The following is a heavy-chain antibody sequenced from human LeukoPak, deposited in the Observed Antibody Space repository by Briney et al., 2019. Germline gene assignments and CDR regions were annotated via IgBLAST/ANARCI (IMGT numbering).Heavy chain of an antibody. J-gene: IGHJ3*02. CDR2: IDPYGGDT. D-gene: IGHD3-22*01. CDR1: GFSLISYW. V-gene: IGHV3-74*01. Sequence: GGSLRPSCGASGFSLISYWMHWVRLTPENRLVWVSYIDPYGGDTNYADSVKGRFTTSRDNDKNTLYLQMNSLRVDDTAVYFCARGPYYYDSVGHPDIWGHGTMVTVSS. CDR3: ARGPYYYDSVGHPDI.